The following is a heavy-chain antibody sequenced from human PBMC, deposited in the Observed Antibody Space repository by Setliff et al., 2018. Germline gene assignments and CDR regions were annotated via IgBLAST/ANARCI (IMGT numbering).Heavy chain of an antibody. V-gene: IGHV1-69*02. CDR3: ARHPPPPNYFDIGALDS. CDR1: GGPLNSYS. CDR2: IIPVLDIT. D-gene: IGHD3-22*01. Sequence: ASVKVSCKASGGPLNSYSFSWVRQAPGQGLEWMGRIIPVLDITRYSQKFQGRVTITADKSTGIIYMESTSLRSDDTAVYYCARHPPPPNYFDIGALDSWGQGTLVTVSS. J-gene: IGHJ4*02.